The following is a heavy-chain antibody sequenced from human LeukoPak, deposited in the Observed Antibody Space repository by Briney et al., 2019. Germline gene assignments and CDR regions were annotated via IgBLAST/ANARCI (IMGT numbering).Heavy chain of an antibody. J-gene: IGHJ4*02. D-gene: IGHD1-1*01. CDR2: IRSKAYGETA. Sequence: GGSLRLSCATSGFTIGKSDMAWVRQAPGKGLEWVGFIRSKAYGETADYAASVKGRFTISRDDSKAIAYLQMNSLKTEDTAVYHCTRDRGAYNLYDYWGQGTLVTVSS. CDR3: TRDRGAYNLYDY. CDR1: GFTIGKSD. V-gene: IGHV3-49*04.